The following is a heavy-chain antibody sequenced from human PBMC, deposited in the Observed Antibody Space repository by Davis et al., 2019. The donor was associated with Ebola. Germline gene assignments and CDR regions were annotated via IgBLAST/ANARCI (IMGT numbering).Heavy chain of an antibody. CDR2: IIPVVDTK. Sequence: AASVKVSCKASGYTFTGYDTNWVRQAPGQGLEWMGRIIPVVDTKDYAQKFQGRVTLTADKATNTAYMELSGLRFDDTAVYYCARGKWFDPWGQGTLVSVTS. CDR1: GYTFTGYD. V-gene: IGHV1-69*04. J-gene: IGHJ5*02. CDR3: ARGKWFDP.